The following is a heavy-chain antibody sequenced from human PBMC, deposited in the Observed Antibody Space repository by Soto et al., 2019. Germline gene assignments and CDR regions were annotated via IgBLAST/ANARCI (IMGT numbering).Heavy chain of an antibody. Sequence: SETLSLTCAVSGGSFTSNNWWTWVRHPPGQGLEWIGEIYRTGSTNYNPSLKSRVTISLDKSESQLSLKLTSMTAADTAVYYCARDMHAGFTHYFDPWGQGTLVTVSS. J-gene: IGHJ5*02. D-gene: IGHD1-26*01. CDR1: GGSFTSNNW. V-gene: IGHV4-4*02. CDR3: ARDMHAGFTHYFDP. CDR2: IYRTGST.